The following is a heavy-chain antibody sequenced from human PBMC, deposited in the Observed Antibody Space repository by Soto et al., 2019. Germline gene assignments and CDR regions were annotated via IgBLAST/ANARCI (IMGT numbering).Heavy chain of an antibody. J-gene: IGHJ4*02. Sequence: GGSLILSCAASGFTFDDYAMHWVRQAPGKGLEWVSGISWNSGTIGYADSVKGRFTISRDNAKNSLYLQMNSLRAEDTALYYCAKDRTGSAYYFDYWGQGTLVTVSS. D-gene: IGHD3-16*01. CDR3: AKDRTGSAYYFDY. CDR2: ISWNSGTI. CDR1: GFTFDDYA. V-gene: IGHV3-9*01.